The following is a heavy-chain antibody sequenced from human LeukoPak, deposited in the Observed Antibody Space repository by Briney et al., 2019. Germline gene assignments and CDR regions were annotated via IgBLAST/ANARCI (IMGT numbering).Heavy chain of an antibody. CDR1: GFTGSGFSFGDYP. CDR3: AKKMDRYSGSYASPANANDY. D-gene: IGHD1-26*01. V-gene: IGHV3-23*01. Sequence: GRSLRLSCTASGFTGSGFSFGDYPMSWFRQAPGKGLEWVSAISGSGGSTYYADSVKGRFTISRDNSKNTLYLQMNSLRAEDTAVYYCAKKMDRYSGSYASPANANDYWGQGTLVTVSS. J-gene: IGHJ4*02. CDR2: ISGSGGST.